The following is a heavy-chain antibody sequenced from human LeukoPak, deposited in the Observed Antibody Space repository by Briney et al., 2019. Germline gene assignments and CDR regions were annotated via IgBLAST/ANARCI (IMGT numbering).Heavy chain of an antibody. CDR1: GYSISNGYY. J-gene: IGHJ4*02. V-gene: IGHV4-38-2*01. Sequence: SETLSLTCAVSGYSISNGYYWGWIRQSPGKGLEWIGSIYHSGSTCYNPSLGSRVTISLDTSKNQFSLKLRSVTAADTAVFYCARGSGWRLVNPEFDYWGQGTLVTVSS. CDR3: ARGSGWRLVNPEFDY. CDR2: IYHSGST. D-gene: IGHD3-10*01.